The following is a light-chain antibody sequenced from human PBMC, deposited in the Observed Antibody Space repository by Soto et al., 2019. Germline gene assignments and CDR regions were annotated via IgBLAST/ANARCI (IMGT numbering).Light chain of an antibody. J-gene: IGKJ2*01. CDR1: QSVSSSY. CDR3: QQYDTSPMYT. Sequence: EIVFTQSPGTLSLSPGERATLSCRASQSVSSSYLAWYQQKPGQAPRLLIYGASSRATGIPDRFSGSGSGTDFTLTISRLEPEDFAVYYCQQYDTSPMYTFGQGTKVDIK. CDR2: GAS. V-gene: IGKV3-20*01.